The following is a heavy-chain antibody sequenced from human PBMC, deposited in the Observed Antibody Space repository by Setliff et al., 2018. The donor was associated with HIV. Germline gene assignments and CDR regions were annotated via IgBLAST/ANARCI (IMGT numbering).Heavy chain of an antibody. Sequence: LSLTCAVYGGSFSGYYWSWIRQAPGKGLEWVSYISSSSSTIYYADSVKGRFTISRDNAKNSLYLQMNSLRAEDTAVYYCVRDSRYIFFGAAFDLWGQGTMVTVSS. J-gene: IGHJ3*01. CDR2: ISSSSSTI. D-gene: IGHD3-9*01. CDR3: VRDSRYIFFGAAFDL. V-gene: IGHV3-11*04. CDR1: GGSFSGYY.